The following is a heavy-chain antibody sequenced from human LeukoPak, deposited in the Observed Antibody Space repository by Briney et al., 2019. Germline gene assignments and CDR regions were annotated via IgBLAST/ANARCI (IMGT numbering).Heavy chain of an antibody. D-gene: IGHD4-17*01. CDR1: GFTVSSNH. V-gene: IGHV3-53*01. J-gene: IGHJ4*02. CDR2: IYSDGRT. CDR3: ARDFAPYGDYVLDY. Sequence: PGGSLRLSCAASGFTVSSNHMSWVRQAPGKGLEWVSIIYSDGRTYYADSVRGRFTISRDNSKNTLYLQMNSLRAEDTAVYYCARDFAPYGDYVLDYWGQGTLVTVSS.